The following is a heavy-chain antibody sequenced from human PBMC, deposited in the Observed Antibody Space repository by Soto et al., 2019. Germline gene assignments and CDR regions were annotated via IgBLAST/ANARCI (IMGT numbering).Heavy chain of an antibody. CDR2: IYYSGST. V-gene: IGHV4-61*01. D-gene: IGHD4-4*01. CDR1: GGSVSSVTYY. CDR3: ARADDYKSSWFDP. J-gene: IGHJ5*02. Sequence: PSETLSLTCMVSGGSVSSVTYYWSWIRQPPGKGLEWIGYIYYSGSTNYNPSLKGRVSMSLDTSKNQFSLKLISVTAADTAFYYCARADDYKSSWFDPWGQGTLVTVS.